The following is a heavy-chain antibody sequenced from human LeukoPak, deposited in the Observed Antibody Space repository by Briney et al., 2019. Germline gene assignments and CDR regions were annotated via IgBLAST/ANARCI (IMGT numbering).Heavy chain of an antibody. V-gene: IGHV3-23*01. D-gene: IGHD6-13*01. CDR1: GFTFSSYA. CDR2: ISGSGGST. J-gene: IGHJ5*02. Sequence: GGSLRLSCAASGFTFSSYAMSWVRQAPGKGLEWVSAISGSGGSTYYADSVKGRFTISRDNSKNTLYLQMNSLRAEDKAVYYCAKVGGKIAAAGNWFDPWGQGTLVTVSS. CDR3: AKVGGKIAAAGNWFDP.